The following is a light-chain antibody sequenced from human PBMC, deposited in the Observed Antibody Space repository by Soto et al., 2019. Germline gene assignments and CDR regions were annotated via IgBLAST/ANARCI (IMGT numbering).Light chain of an antibody. J-gene: IGKJ2*01. Sequence: DMLLTQSPGTLSWSPRERATLSGRASQSVCSSYVAWYQQKPGQAPRVFIHGASSMATGIPDRFSGSGSETDFTLTISTLEPEDFAVYCCQQYGNSPPNAFGQGLEVEIK. CDR1: QSVCSSY. CDR3: QQYGNSPPNA. CDR2: GAS. V-gene: IGKV3-20*01.